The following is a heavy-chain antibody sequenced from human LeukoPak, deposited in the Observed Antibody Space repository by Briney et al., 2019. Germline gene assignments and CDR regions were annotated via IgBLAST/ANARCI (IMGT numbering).Heavy chain of an antibody. CDR3: ARDSPYDSSDPFDY. D-gene: IGHD3-22*01. Sequence: ASVKVSCKASGGTFSSYTISWVRQAPGQGLEWMGRIIPILGIANYAQKFQGRVTITADKSTSTAYMELSSLRSEDTAVYYCARDSPYDSSDPFDYWGQGTRVTVSS. CDR2: IIPILGIA. CDR1: GGTFSSYT. V-gene: IGHV1-69*04. J-gene: IGHJ4*02.